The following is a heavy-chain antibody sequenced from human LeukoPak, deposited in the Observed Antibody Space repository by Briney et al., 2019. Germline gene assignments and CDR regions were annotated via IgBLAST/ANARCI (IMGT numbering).Heavy chain of an antibody. D-gene: IGHD1-26*01. CDR2: ISSNGGST. J-gene: IGHJ4*02. V-gene: IGHV3-64*01. Sequence: GGSLRLSCAASGFTFSSYAMHWVRQAPGKGLEYVSAISSNGGSTYYANSVKGRFTISRDNSKNTLYLQMGSLRAEDMAVYYCARYNIVGASYDYWGQGTLVTVSS. CDR3: ARYNIVGASYDY. CDR1: GFTFSSYA.